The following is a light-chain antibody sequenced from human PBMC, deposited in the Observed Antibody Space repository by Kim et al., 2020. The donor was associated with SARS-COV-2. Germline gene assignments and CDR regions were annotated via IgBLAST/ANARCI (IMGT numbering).Light chain of an antibody. Sequence: MTQSPATLSVSPGDRVTLSCRASQTVGGNLVWYHQKPGQAPRLLIFHASARAAGIPVSFSGSGSGTEFTLTITSLEAEDFGVYFCQQYSNRPRTFGQGTKVDIK. CDR3: QQYSNRPRT. CDR2: HAS. CDR1: QTVGGN. J-gene: IGKJ1*01. V-gene: IGKV3-15*01.